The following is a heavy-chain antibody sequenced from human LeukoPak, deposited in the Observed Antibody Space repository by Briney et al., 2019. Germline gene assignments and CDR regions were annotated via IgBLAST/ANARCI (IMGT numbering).Heavy chain of an antibody. Sequence: GGSLRLSCAASGFTVSSNYMSWVRQAPGKGLEWVSVIYSGGSTYYADSVKGRFTISRHNSKNTLYLQMNSLRAEDTAVYYCARLIAIFGVVIIYYYGMDVWGQGTTVTVSS. CDR3: ARLIAIFGVVIIYYYGMDV. CDR2: IYSGGST. CDR1: GFTVSSNY. D-gene: IGHD3-3*01. J-gene: IGHJ6*02. V-gene: IGHV3-53*04.